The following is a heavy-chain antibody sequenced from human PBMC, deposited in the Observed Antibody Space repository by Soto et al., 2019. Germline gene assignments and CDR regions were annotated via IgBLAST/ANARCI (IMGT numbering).Heavy chain of an antibody. CDR3: ARDLTGSSIHYYYYGMDV. Sequence: SETLSLTCTVSGGSVSSYYWSWIRQHPGRGLEWIGYIYYSGSTYYNPSLKSRITISVDTSKNQFSLKLSSVTAADTAVYYCARDLTGSSIHYYYYGMDVWGQGTTVTVSS. V-gene: IGHV4-31*03. J-gene: IGHJ6*02. CDR2: IYYSGST. CDR1: GGSVSSYY. D-gene: IGHD3-9*01.